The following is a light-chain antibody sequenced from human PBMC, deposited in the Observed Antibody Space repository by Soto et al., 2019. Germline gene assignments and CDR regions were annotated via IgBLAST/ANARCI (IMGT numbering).Light chain of an antibody. CDR2: DAS. J-gene: IGKJ5*01. CDR3: QEYDGAPIT. Sequence: EIMLTQSPDTLSLSPGERATLSCRASQSIRSERLAWYQQKPGQAPRLVIFDASNRASGMPERFSGSGSGTDFTLTIARLEPEDFAVYYCQEYDGAPITFGLGTRLEIK. CDR1: QSIRSER. V-gene: IGKV3-20*01.